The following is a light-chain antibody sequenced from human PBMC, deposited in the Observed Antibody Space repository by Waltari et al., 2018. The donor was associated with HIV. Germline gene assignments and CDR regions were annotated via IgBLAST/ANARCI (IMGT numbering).Light chain of an antibody. CDR1: SSDVGAYNL. Sequence: QSALTQVASVSGSPGQSITISCTGTSSDVGAYNLVSWYQQHPGTAPQLLIFEVTKRPSGISERFSGSRSGNTASLTISGLQAEDEGDYYCCSYTGSGILVGGGTKLTVL. V-gene: IGLV2-23*02. CDR3: CSYTGSGIL. CDR2: EVT. J-gene: IGLJ2*01.